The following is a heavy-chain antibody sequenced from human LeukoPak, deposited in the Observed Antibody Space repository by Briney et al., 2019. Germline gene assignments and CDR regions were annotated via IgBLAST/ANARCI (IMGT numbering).Heavy chain of an antibody. J-gene: IGHJ4*02. V-gene: IGHV1-18*01. CDR1: GGTFSSYA. CDR2: ISAYNGNA. Sequence: ASVKVSCKASGGTFSSYAISWVRQAPGQGLEWMGWISAYNGNANYAQKLQGRVTMTTDTSTTTAYMELRSLRSDDTAVYYCARVGPYYDILTGTFDYWGQGTLVTVSS. CDR3: ARVGPYYDILTGTFDY. D-gene: IGHD3-9*01.